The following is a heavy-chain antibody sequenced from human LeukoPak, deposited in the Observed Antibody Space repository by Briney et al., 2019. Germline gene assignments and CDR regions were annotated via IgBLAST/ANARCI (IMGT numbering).Heavy chain of an antibody. J-gene: IGHJ3*01. CDR2: ISSTSTSI. V-gene: IGHV3-21*01. CDR1: GFTFSSHT. CDR3: ARGFRAFDF. Sequence: GGSLRLSRAASGFTFSSHTMNWVRQAPGKGLEWVSSISSTSTSIYHADSVKGRFTISRDNTKNSLYLQMNSLRAEDTAVYYCARGFRAFDFWAQGTVVTVSS.